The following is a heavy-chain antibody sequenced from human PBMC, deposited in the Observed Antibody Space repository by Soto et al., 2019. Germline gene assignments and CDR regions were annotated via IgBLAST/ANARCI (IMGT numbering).Heavy chain of an antibody. J-gene: IGHJ6*02. CDR3: ARDLSSSWSGEMYGMDV. V-gene: IGHV4-31*03. Sequence: PSDTLSLTCTVSGGSISSGGYYWSWIRQHPGKGLEWIGYIYYSGSTYYNPSLKSRVTISVDTSKSQFSLKLSSVTAADTAVYYCARDLSSSWSGEMYGMDVWGQGTTVTV. D-gene: IGHD6-13*01. CDR1: GGSISSGGYY. CDR2: IYYSGST.